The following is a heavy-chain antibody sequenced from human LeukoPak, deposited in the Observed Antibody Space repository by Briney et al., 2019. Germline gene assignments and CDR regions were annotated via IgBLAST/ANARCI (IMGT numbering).Heavy chain of an antibody. Sequence: GGSLRLSCATSGFTFSSSTFGGYTMNWVRQAPGKGLEWVSSISSTGTYIYYTDSVKGRFTISRDIANSLLYLQMNSLRADDTAVYYCARDLDYSTGFDYWGQGTLVTVSS. J-gene: IGHJ4*02. CDR3: ARDLDYSTGFDY. CDR2: ISSTGTYI. V-gene: IGHV3-21*01. D-gene: IGHD4-11*01. CDR1: GFTFSSSTFGGYT.